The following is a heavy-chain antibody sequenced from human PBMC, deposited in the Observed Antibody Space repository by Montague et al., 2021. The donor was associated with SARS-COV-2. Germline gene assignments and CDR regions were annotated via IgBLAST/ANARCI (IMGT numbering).Heavy chain of an antibody. D-gene: IGHD3-10*01. V-gene: IGHV4-59*01. J-gene: IGHJ4*02. Sequence: SETLSLTCTVSGGSIGSYYWSWLWQPPGQGLERIGHIHNSGSNTNSPSPTIRVTISIDTPKTQFSLTLSSVTDADAATYYCSRGIEPSGTYYLAYWGQGTLVTVSS. CDR1: GGSIGSYY. CDR2: IHNSGSN. CDR3: SRGIEPSGTYYLAY.